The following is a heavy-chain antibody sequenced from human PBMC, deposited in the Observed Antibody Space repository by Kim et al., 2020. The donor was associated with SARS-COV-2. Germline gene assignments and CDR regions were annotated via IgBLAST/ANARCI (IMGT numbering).Heavy chain of an antibody. J-gene: IGHJ6*02. V-gene: IGHV1-3*01. CDR2: INAGNGNT. CDR3: ARVSSSDILTGYYYYYYGMDV. CDR1: GYTFTSYA. D-gene: IGHD3-9*01. Sequence: ASVKVSCKASGYTFTSYAMHWVRQAPGQRLEWMGWINAGNGNTKYSQKFQGRVTITRDTSASTAYMELSSLRSEDTAVYYCARVSSSDILTGYYYYYYGMDVWGQGTTVTVSS.